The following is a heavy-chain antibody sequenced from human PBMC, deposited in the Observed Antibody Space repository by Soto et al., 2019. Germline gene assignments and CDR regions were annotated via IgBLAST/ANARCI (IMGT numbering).Heavy chain of an antibody. CDR1: GFTFSSYA. V-gene: IGHV3-23*01. J-gene: IGHJ4*02. D-gene: IGHD3-16*02. CDR3: AKKGPPYDYIWGSYRYADAYDY. Sequence: QPGGSLRLSCAASGFTFSSYAMSWVRQAPGKGLEWVSAISGSGGSTYYADSVKGRFTISRDNSKNTLYLQMNSLRAEDTAVYYCAKKGPPYDYIWGSYRYADAYDYWGQGTLVTVSS. CDR2: ISGSGGST.